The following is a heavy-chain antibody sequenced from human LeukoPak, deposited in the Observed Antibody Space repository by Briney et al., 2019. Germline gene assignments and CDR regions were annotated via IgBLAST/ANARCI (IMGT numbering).Heavy chain of an antibody. Sequence: GGSLRLSCAASGFTFSSYAMRGVRQAPGKGLEWVAVISYDGSNKYYADSVKGRFTISRDNSKNTLYLQMNSLRAEDTAVYYCAREEVRGAREYYYGMDVWGQGTTVTVSS. CDR3: AREEVRGAREYYYGMDV. J-gene: IGHJ6*02. CDR1: GFTFSSYA. D-gene: IGHD3-10*01. V-gene: IGHV3-30-3*01. CDR2: ISYDGSNK.